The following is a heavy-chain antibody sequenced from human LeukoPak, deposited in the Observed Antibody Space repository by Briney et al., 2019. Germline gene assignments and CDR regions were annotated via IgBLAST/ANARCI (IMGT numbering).Heavy chain of an antibody. CDR1: GYTFTGYY. J-gene: IGHJ6*03. V-gene: IGHV1-2*02. D-gene: IGHD3-9*01. Sequence: GASVKVSCRASGYTFTGYYMYWVRQAPGQGLEWMGWINSNSGGTNYAQKFQGRVTMTRDTSISTAYMELSRLRSDDTAVYYCARDNELRYFDWSPRYYYYYYMDVWGKGTTVTVSS. CDR2: INSNSGGT. CDR3: ARDNELRYFDWSPRYYYYYYMDV.